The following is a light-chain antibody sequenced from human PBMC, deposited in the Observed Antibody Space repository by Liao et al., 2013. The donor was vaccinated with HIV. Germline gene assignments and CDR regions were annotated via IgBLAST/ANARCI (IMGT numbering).Light chain of an antibody. Sequence: SYELTQPRSLSVSPGQTASITCSGDKLGDKYACWYQQKPGQSPILVIYKDTKRPSGIPERFSGSNSGNTATLTISGTQAMDEADYYCQAWDSSTGVFGGGTKLTVL. J-gene: IGLJ3*02. CDR2: KDT. CDR3: QAWDSSTGV. CDR1: KLGDKY. V-gene: IGLV3-1*01.